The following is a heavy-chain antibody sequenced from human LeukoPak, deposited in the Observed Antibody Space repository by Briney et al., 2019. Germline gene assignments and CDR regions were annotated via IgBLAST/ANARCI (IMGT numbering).Heavy chain of an antibody. Sequence: ASVKVSXKASGYTFTSYDINWVRQATGQGLEWMGWMNPNSGNTGYAQKFQGRVTMTRNTSISTAYMELSSLRSEDTAVYYCERWLRPSGYYYHWGQGTLVTVSS. CDR1: GYTFTSYD. J-gene: IGHJ5*02. D-gene: IGHD3-22*01. CDR3: ERWLRPSGYYYH. CDR2: MNPNSGNT. V-gene: IGHV1-8*01.